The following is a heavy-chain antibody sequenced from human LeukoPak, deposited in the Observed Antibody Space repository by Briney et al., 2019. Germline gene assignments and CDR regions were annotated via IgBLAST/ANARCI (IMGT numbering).Heavy chain of an antibody. Sequence: VASVKVSCKASGGTFSSYAISWVRQAPGQGLEWMGGIIPIFGTANYAQKFQGRVTITADKSTSTAYMELSSLRSEDTAVCYCARDAPRGSSSSYLYYYGMDVWGKGTTVTVSS. CDR2: IIPIFGTA. D-gene: IGHD6-13*01. J-gene: IGHJ6*04. V-gene: IGHV1-69*06. CDR3: ARDAPRGSSSSYLYYYGMDV. CDR1: GGTFSSYA.